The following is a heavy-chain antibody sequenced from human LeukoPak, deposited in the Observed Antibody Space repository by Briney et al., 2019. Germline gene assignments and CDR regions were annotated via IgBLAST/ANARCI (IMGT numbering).Heavy chain of an antibody. CDR2: ISYDGSNK. V-gene: IGHV3-30-3*01. D-gene: IGHD6-6*01. J-gene: IGHJ4*02. CDR3: ARDARRIAARESGFDY. CDR1: GFTLSSYA. Sequence: GFLRLSRAASGFTLSSYAMHWGRQAPGKGLGWVAVISYDGSNKYYADSVKGRFTISRDNSKNTLYLQMNSLRAEDTAVYYCARDARRIAARESGFDYWGQGTLVTVSS.